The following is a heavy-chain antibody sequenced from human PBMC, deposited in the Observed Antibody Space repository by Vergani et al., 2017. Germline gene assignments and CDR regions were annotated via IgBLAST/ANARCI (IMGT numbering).Heavy chain of an antibody. CDR3: VMGYDSNYYYGMDV. D-gene: IGHD5-12*01. J-gene: IGHJ6*02. Sequence: QVQLVQSGAEVKKPGSSVKVSCKASGDTFSSYAISWVRQAPGQGLEWMGGIIPIFVTANYAQKFQGRVTITADESTSTAYMELSSLRAEDTAVYYCVMGYDSNYYYGMDVWGQGTTVTVSS. CDR1: GDTFSSYA. CDR2: IIPIFVTA. V-gene: IGHV1-69*13.